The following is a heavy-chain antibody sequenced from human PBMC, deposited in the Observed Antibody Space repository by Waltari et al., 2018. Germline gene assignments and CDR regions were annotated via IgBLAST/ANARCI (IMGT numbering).Heavy chain of an antibody. CDR2: ISYDGSNK. CDR1: GFTFSSYA. Sequence: QVQLVESGGGVVQPGRSLRLSCAASGFTFSSYAMHWVRQAPGKGLEWVAVISYDGSNKYYADSVKGRFTISRDNSKNTLYLQMNSLRAEDTAVYYCARGEGILGSGWYPPFDYWGQGTLVTVSS. V-gene: IGHV3-30-3*01. D-gene: IGHD6-19*01. J-gene: IGHJ4*02. CDR3: ARGEGILGSGWYPPFDY.